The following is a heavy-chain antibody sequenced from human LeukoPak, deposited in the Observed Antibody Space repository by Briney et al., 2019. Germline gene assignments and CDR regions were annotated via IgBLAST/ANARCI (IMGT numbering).Heavy chain of an antibody. D-gene: IGHD3-9*01. Sequence: GGSLRLSCAASGFTFSSYVMSWVRQAPGKGLEWVSAISGSGGSTYYADSVKGRFTISRDNSKNTLYLQMNSLRAEDTAVYYCARAYYDILTGYYYFDYWGQGTLVTVSS. CDR2: ISGSGGST. CDR3: ARAYYDILTGYYYFDY. CDR1: GFTFSSYV. V-gene: IGHV3-23*01. J-gene: IGHJ4*02.